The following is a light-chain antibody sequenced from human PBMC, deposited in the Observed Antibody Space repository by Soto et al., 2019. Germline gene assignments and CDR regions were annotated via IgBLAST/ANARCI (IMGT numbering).Light chain of an antibody. CDR1: QSVRSY. CDR3: QKRVNGPT. J-gene: IGKJ4*01. CDR2: DVS. V-gene: IGKV3-11*01. Sequence: EIVLTQSPATLSLSPGERATLSCRASQSVRSYLSWYQQKPGQAPRLLIFDVSKRAPGIPARFSGSGSGTDLTLTISSLEPEDFAVYYCQKRVNGPTFGGGTKVEIK.